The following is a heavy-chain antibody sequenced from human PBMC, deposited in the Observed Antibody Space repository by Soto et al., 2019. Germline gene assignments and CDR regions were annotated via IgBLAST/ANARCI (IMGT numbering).Heavy chain of an antibody. V-gene: IGHV4-4*07. Sequence: PXATLSLNCSVSGGTISGYYGTWIRQPAGKGLEWIGRIYSSGNTKYNPSLQSRVTMSLDTSNNQFSLRLTSVTAADTAVYYCARGQRFSDWFDPWGQGTLVTVYS. CDR2: IYSSGNT. CDR3: ARGQRFSDWFDP. J-gene: IGHJ5*02. D-gene: IGHD3-3*01. CDR1: GGTISGYY.